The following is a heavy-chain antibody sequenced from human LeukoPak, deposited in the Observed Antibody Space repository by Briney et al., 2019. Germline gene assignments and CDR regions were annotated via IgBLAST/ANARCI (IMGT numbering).Heavy chain of an antibody. Sequence: SETLSLTCSVVGGSLTSSNQYWGWIRQPPGKGLEWIVSIYYSGRTYYNPSLKSRATISVDTSKNQFSLKLSSVTAADTAVYYCARPDQRGYNYDYSAFDIWGQGTMVTVSS. CDR1: GGSLTSSNQY. J-gene: IGHJ3*02. V-gene: IGHV4-39*01. D-gene: IGHD5-18*01. CDR3: ARPDQRGYNYDYSAFDI. CDR2: IYYSGRT.